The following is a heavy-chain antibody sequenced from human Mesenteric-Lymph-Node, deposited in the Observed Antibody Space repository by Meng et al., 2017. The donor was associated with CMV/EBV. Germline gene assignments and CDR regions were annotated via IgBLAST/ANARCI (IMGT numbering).Heavy chain of an antibody. Sequence: QGQLPQCGSVLLKPSETLSVTCTVYGGSFSGYYWNWIRQSSEKGLEWIGEINHSGSTTYNPSFTSRIIISVDTSTNQISLNMSSVTAADTAVYYCARGSSYDILTGYFDYWGQGALVTVSS. J-gene: IGHJ4*02. CDR3: ARGSSYDILTGYFDY. D-gene: IGHD3-9*01. V-gene: IGHV4-34*01. CDR1: GGSFSGYY. CDR2: INHSGST.